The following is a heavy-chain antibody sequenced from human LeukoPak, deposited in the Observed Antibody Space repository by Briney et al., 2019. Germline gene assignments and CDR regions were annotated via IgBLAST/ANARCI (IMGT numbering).Heavy chain of an antibody. Sequence: ASVKVSCKASGYTFTSHDINWVRQATGQGLEWMGWMNPNSGNTGYAQKFQGRVTMTRNTSISTAYMELSSLRSEDTAVYYCARGPFGDYAFDIWGQGTMVTVSS. D-gene: IGHD3-10*01. CDR1: GYTFTSHD. CDR2: MNPNSGNT. J-gene: IGHJ3*02. CDR3: ARGPFGDYAFDI. V-gene: IGHV1-8*01.